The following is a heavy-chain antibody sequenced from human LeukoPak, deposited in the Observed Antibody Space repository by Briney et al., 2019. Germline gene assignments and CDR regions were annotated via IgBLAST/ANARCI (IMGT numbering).Heavy chain of an antibody. Sequence: ASVKVSCKASGYTFTSYDINWVRQATGQGLERMGWMNPNSGNTGYAQKFQGRVTITRNTSISTAYMELSSLRSEDTAVYYCSVLLTYCSSTSCSPYYMDVWGKGTTVTVSS. V-gene: IGHV1-8*03. CDR1: GYTFTSYD. D-gene: IGHD2-2*01. J-gene: IGHJ6*03. CDR3: SVLLTYCSSTSCSPYYMDV. CDR2: MNPNSGNT.